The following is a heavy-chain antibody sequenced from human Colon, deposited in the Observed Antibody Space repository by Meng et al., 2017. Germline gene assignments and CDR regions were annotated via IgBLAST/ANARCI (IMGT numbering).Heavy chain of an antibody. J-gene: IGHJ4*02. V-gene: IGHV4-31*03. Sequence: QVHLQESGPGLVKPSQTLSLTCTVTGGSISSGGYYWSWIRQHPGKGLEWVGEIPHRGSAAYNPSLRSRVTMSIDIPNNHFYLKLTSVTAADTAVYYCLRGSGGSVWGQGTLVTVSS. CDR1: GGSISSGGYY. D-gene: IGHD3-10*01. CDR2: IPHRGSA. CDR3: LRGSGGSV.